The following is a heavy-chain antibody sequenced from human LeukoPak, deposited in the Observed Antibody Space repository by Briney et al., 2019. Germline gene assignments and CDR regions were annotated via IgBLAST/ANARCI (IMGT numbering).Heavy chain of an antibody. V-gene: IGHV4-61*01. Sequence: PSETLSLTCTVSGASVSRYTYYWSWIRQPPKKGLEWIGYIYYNGSTNYNPSLKSRVTISVDTSKNQFSQKLSSVTAADTAVYYCARERLLWFGDRWFDPWGQGTLVTVSS. J-gene: IGHJ5*02. D-gene: IGHD3-10*01. CDR1: GASVSRYTYY. CDR2: IYYNGST. CDR3: ARERLLWFGDRWFDP.